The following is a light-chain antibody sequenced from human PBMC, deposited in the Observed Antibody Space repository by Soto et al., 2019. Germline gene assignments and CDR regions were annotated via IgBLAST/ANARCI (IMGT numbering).Light chain of an antibody. Sequence: DIVLTQSPATLSLSPGQTATLSCRASQSVSSYLAWYQQKAGQAPRLLIYDASNRATGVPARFSGSGSGTDFTLTISSLEPEDFAVYYCQQRGHWPPGATFGQGTRLEI. V-gene: IGKV3-11*01. CDR2: DAS. CDR3: QQRGHWPPGAT. CDR1: QSVSSY. J-gene: IGKJ5*01.